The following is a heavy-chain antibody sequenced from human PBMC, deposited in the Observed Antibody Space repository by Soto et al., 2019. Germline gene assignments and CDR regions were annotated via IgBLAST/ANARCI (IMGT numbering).Heavy chain of an antibody. D-gene: IGHD6-19*01. V-gene: IGHV4-59*01. CDR1: GGSIRRYY. J-gene: IGHJ6*02. CDR3: ARELALAGTSDGVGV. CDR2: TFYEGST. Sequence: SETLSLTCSASGGSIRRYYWSWIRQPPGKGLEWIGYTFYEGSTRYNPSLKSRVTISIDTSKDQFSLSLRSVTAADTAVYFCARELALAGTSDGVGVWGQGTTVTVSS.